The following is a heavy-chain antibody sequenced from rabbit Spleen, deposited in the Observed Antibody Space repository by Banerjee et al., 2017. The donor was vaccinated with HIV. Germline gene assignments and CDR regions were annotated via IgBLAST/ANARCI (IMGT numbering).Heavy chain of an antibody. J-gene: IGHJ4*01. CDR2: IYTGGGNA. V-gene: IGHV1S40*01. Sequence: QSLEESGGDLVKPGASLTLTCTTSGFSFSSSYWICWVRQAPGKGLEWIACIYTGGGNAAYASWAKGRFTISKTSSTTVTLQMTSLTAADTATYFCERENYIVGVADDNLWGPGTLVTVS. D-gene: IGHD1-1*01. CDR3: ERENYIVGVADDNL. CDR1: GFSFSSSYW.